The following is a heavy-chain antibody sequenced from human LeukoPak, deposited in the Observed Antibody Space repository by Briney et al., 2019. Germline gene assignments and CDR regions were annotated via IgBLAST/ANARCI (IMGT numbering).Heavy chain of an antibody. CDR1: GFTFSSYA. V-gene: IGHV3-23*01. D-gene: IGHD3/OR15-3a*01. CDR3: AKTWTGNIVSPFDM. CDR2: ISGSAGST. J-gene: IGHJ3*02. Sequence: GGSLRLSCAASGFTFSSYAMNWVRQAPGKGLEWVSGISGSAGSTYYADSVKGRFSISRDNSKNALYLQMNSLRAEDTAVYYCAKTWTGNIVSPFDMWGQGTMVTVSS.